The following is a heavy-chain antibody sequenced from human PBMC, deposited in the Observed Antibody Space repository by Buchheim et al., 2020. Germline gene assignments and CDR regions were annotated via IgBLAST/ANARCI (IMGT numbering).Heavy chain of an antibody. J-gene: IGHJ5*02. D-gene: IGHD3-3*01. CDR2: IYYSGST. CDR3: ARAITIFGVVPNWFDP. V-gene: IGHV4-59*01. Sequence: QVQLQESGPGLVKPSETLSLTCTVSGGSISSYYWSWIRQPPGKGLEWIGYIYYSGSTNYNPSLKSRVTISVDTSNNQFSLKLSSVTAADTAVYYCARAITIFGVVPNWFDPWGQGTL. CDR1: GGSISSYY.